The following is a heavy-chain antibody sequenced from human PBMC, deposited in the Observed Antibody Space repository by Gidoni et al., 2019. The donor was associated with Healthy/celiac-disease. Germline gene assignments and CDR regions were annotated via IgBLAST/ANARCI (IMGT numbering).Heavy chain of an antibody. Sequence: EVQLLESGGGLFEHGGCMRPSCAVCGFTFSGYAMGWVRQGQGKGLEWVSAISGSGGSTYYAASVKGRFTISRDNSKNTLYLQMNSLRAEDTAVYYCAKDLRGVGAFDIWGQGTMVTVSS. J-gene: IGHJ3*02. V-gene: IGHV3-23*01. CDR3: AKDLRGVGAFDI. D-gene: IGHD3-10*01. CDR1: GFTFSGYA. CDR2: ISGSGGST.